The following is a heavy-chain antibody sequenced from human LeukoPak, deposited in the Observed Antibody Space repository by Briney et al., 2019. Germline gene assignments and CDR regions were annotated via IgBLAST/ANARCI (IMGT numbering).Heavy chain of an antibody. CDR3: TTEYNFNYYDSSGYYY. D-gene: IGHD3-22*01. CDR2: SSYSSSTI. CDR1: GFTFSSYS. V-gene: IGHV3-48*01. J-gene: IGHJ4*02. Sequence: GGSLRLSCAASGFTFSSYSMNWVRQAPGKGLEWVSYSSYSSSTIFYADSVKGRFTTSRDNAKNSLYLQMNSLRAEDTAVYYCTTEYNFNYYDSSGYYYWGQGTLVTVSS.